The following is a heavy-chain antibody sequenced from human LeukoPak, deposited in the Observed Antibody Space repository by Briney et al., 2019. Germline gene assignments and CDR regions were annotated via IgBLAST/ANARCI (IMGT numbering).Heavy chain of an antibody. Sequence: GGSLRLSCAASGFTFSTYSMNWVRQAPGKGLEWVSYISSSGNTIYYADSVKGRFTISRDNAKNSLYLQVNSLRDEDTAVYYCAREGPVVRGSEVDYWGQGPWSPSPQ. D-gene: IGHD4-23*01. CDR2: ISSSGNTI. V-gene: IGHV3-48*02. CDR1: GFTFSTYS. CDR3: AREGPVVRGSEVDY. J-gene: IGHJ4*02.